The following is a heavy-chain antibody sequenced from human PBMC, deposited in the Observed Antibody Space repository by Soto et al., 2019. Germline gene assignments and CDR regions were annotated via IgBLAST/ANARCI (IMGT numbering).Heavy chain of an antibody. CDR1: GFSFDHFP. Sequence: GGSLRLSCAASGFSFDHFPMHWVRQPPGRGLEWVSLITWDGGSTYYADSVKGRFTISRDNSKNSLYLQMNSLRVEDTALYYCAKDARESGSTTNNYFDYWGQGTLVTVSS. CDR3: AKDARESGSTTNNYFDY. J-gene: IGHJ4*02. D-gene: IGHD1-1*01. V-gene: IGHV3-43D*04. CDR2: ITWDGGST.